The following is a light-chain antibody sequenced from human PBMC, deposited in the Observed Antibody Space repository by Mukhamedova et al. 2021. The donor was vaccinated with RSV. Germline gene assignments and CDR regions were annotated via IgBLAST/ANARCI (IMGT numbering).Light chain of an antibody. CDR3: CSYTGFFTLM. V-gene: IGLV2-14*01. J-gene: IGLJ3*02. Sequence: YQQHPGTAPKLMIYEVSNRPSGVSDRFSGSKSGNTASLTISGLQADDEADYYCCSYTGFFTLMFGGGTKVTVL. CDR2: EVS.